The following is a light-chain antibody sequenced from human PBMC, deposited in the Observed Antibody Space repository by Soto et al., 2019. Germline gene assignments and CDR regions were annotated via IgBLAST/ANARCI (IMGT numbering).Light chain of an antibody. Sequence: EIVLTQSPGTLSLSPGERATLSCRASQSLTNNYLAWYQQKPGQAPRLLIYAASSRATGIPDRFSGSGSETDFTLTISRLEPEDFAVYYCQQYGSPLPVTFGGGTNVEIK. J-gene: IGKJ4*01. V-gene: IGKV3-20*01. CDR3: QQYGSPLPVT. CDR2: AAS. CDR1: QSLTNNY.